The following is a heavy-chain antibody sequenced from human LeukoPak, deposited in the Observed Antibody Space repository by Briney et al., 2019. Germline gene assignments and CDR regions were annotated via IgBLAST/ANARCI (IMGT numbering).Heavy chain of an antibody. CDR2: ISGSGGST. CDR3: AKDEGSSWYPPSYYYGMDV. V-gene: IGHV3-23*01. CDR1: GFTFSSYA. D-gene: IGHD6-13*01. J-gene: IGHJ6*02. Sequence: GVSLRLSCAASGFTFSSYAMSWVRQAPGKGLEWVSAISGSGGSTYYADSVKGRFTISRDNSKNTLYLQMNSLRAEDTAVYYCAKDEGSSWYPPSYYYGMDVWGQGTTVTVSS.